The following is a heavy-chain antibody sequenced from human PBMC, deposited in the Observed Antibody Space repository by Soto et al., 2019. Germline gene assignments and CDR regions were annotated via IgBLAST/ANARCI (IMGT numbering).Heavy chain of an antibody. D-gene: IGHD3-22*01. CDR1: GYTFTSYA. V-gene: IGHV1-3*01. CDR3: ARTSGYYLYDY. CDR2: INAGNGNT. J-gene: IGHJ4*01. Sequence: QVQLVQSGAEVKKPGASVKVSCKASGYTFTSYAMHWVRQAPGQRLEWMGWINAGNGNTKYSQKFQGRVTITRDTSASTAYMELSSMRSEDTAVYYWARTSGYYLYDYWGHGTLVTVSS.